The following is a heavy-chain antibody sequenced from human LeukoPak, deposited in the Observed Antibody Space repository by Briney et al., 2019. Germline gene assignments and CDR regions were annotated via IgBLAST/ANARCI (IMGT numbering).Heavy chain of an antibody. V-gene: IGHV3-33*01. CDR2: IWYDGSNK. CDR1: GFTFSSYG. Sequence: PGGSLRLSCAASGFTFSSYGMHWVRQAPGKGLEWVAVIWYDGSNKYYADSVKGRFTISRDNSKTTLYLQMNSLRAEDTAVYYCARDRGYGGRALDYWGQGTLVTVSS. J-gene: IGHJ4*02. D-gene: IGHD4-23*01. CDR3: ARDRGYGGRALDY.